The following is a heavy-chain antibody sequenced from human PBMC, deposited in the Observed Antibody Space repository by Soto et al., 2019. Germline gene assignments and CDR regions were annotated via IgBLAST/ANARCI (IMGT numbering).Heavy chain of an antibody. CDR3: ARRVDYYYGMDV. J-gene: IGHJ6*02. CDR2: IYYSGST. V-gene: IGHV4-39*01. Sequence: SETLSLTCTVSGGSISSSSYYWGWIRQPPGKGLEWIGSIYYSGSTYYDPSLKSRVTISVDTSKNQFSLKLSSVTAADTAVYYCARRVDYYYGMDVWGQGTTVTVSS. D-gene: IGHD2-15*01. CDR1: GGSISSSSYY.